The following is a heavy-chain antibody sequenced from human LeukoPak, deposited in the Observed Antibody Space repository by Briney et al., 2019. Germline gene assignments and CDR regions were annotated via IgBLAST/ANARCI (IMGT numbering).Heavy chain of an antibody. J-gene: IGHJ4*02. CDR3: ARDCCGEWYYFDY. Sequence: GGSLRLSGAASGLTFSSSAMHWVRQAPGKGLEWVAVISYDGRNKYYADSVKGRFTISRDNSKNTLYLQVDSLRPEDTAVYYCARDCCGEWYYFDYWGQGALVTVSS. D-gene: IGHD3-10*01. CDR2: ISYDGRNK. CDR1: GLTFSSSA. V-gene: IGHV3-30*04.